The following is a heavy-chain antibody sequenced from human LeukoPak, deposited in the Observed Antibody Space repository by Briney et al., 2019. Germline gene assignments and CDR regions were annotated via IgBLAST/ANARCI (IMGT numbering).Heavy chain of an antibody. V-gene: IGHV3-30*02. CDR2: IRYDGSNK. J-gene: IGHJ4*02. D-gene: IGHD2-2*01. Sequence: GGSLRLSCAASGFTFSSYGMHWVRQAPGKGLEWVAFIRYDGSNKYYADSVKGRFTISRDNSKNTLYLQMNSLRAEDTAVYYCAKYCSSTSWSSYISGFRYFDYWGQGTLVTVSS. CDR1: GFTFSSYG. CDR3: AKYCSSTSWSSYISGFRYFDY.